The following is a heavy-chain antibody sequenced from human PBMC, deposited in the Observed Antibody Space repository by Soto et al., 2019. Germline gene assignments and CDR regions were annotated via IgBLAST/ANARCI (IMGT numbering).Heavy chain of an antibody. V-gene: IGHV4-30-4*02. CDR2: IFSSGTT. J-gene: IGHJ6*01. CDR1: ADSIGRGHKF. Sequence: PSETLCLXCTSSADSIGRGHKFWSWMRPAPGKSLEWIGYIFSSGTTSYNPSLKSRLTVSLDTSQNQFSLKLNSVTAADTAVYLCAGVPSPFDFYYAMDFWGQGTTVTVSS. CDR3: AGVPSPFDFYYAMDF. D-gene: IGHD3-16*01.